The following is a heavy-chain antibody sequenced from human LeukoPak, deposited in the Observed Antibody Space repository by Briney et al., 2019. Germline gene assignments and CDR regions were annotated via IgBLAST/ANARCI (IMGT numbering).Heavy chain of an antibody. J-gene: IGHJ4*02. CDR2: ISATGGTT. Sequence: PGGSLRLSCAASGFTLSNYVMSWVRQAPGKGLEWVSSISATGGTTYYADSVKGRCTISRDNSKSTLYLQMNSLRAEDTAVYYCAKEGFDYWGQGTLVTVSS. CDR1: GFTLSNYV. V-gene: IGHV3-23*01. CDR3: AKEGFDY.